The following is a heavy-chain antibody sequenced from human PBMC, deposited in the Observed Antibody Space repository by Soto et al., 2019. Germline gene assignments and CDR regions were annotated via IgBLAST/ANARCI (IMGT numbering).Heavy chain of an antibody. D-gene: IGHD3-3*01. CDR2: IYPGDSDT. J-gene: IGHJ6*02. CDR3: ARRGGDFWSAGSYYYVMDV. CDR1: GYSFCRYL. Sequence: GESLNISCKGSGYSFCRYLIGRVRQMPGKSPEWVGVIYPGDSDTRYSPSFQSQVTISADRPLSPAYRRGSGLKASDTAMYSWARRGGDFWSAGSYYYVMDVWAQGTTVTVPS. V-gene: IGHV5-51*01.